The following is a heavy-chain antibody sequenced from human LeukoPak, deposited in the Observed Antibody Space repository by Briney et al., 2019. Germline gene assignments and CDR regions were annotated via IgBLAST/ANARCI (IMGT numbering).Heavy chain of an antibody. CDR3: ARRDGTRQYYFDY. Sequence: QAGGSLRLSCAASGFTFSNYDMNWVRQAPGKGLEWVSVISAGSTSIHYLDSVRGRFTISRDNSKNTLYLQMNSLRGDDTAIYYCARRDGTRQYYFDYWGQGTLVTVSS. CDR1: GFTFSNYD. CDR2: ISAGSTSI. V-gene: IGHV3-23*01. D-gene: IGHD5-24*01. J-gene: IGHJ4*02.